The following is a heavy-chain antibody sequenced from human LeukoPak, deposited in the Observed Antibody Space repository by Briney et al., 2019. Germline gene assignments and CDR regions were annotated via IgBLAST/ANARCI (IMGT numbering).Heavy chain of an antibody. V-gene: IGHV4-61*02. CDR2: IYTSGST. CDR3: AREGYSSSWYSGYYSFDH. Sequence: SETLSLTCTVSGGSINSGNYYWTWIRQPAGKGLEWIGRIYTSGSTNYNPSLKSRVTISVDTSKNQFSLKLNSVTAADTAVYYCAREGYSSSWYSGYYSFDHWGQGTLVTVSS. D-gene: IGHD6-13*01. CDR1: GGSINSGNYY. J-gene: IGHJ4*02.